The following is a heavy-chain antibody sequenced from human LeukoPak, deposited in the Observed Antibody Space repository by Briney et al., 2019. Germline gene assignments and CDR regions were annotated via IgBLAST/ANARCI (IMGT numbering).Heavy chain of an antibody. V-gene: IGHV3-48*04. D-gene: IGHD1-26*01. Sequence: PGGSLRLSCTASGFSFSTYSMNWVRQAPGKGLEWVSYIVGSSSNIYYADSVKGRFTVSRDNANNSLYLQMNSLRAEDTAVYYCVRGGGSFDSWGQGTLVTVSS. CDR1: GFSFSTYS. J-gene: IGHJ4*02. CDR2: IVGSSSNI. CDR3: VRGGGSFDS.